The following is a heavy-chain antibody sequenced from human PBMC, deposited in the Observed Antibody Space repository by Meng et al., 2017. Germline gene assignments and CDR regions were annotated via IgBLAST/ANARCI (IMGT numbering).Heavy chain of an antibody. CDR3: AREGVRGSGSYWDY. Sequence: SETLSLTCAVSGGSISSSNWWSWVRQPPGKGLEWIGEIYHSGSTNYNPSLKSRVTISVDKSKNQFSLKLSSVTAADTATYYCAREGVRGSGSYWDYWGQGTLVTVSS. J-gene: IGHJ4*02. CDR1: GGSISSSNW. D-gene: IGHD3-10*01. CDR2: IYHSGST. V-gene: IGHV4-4*02.